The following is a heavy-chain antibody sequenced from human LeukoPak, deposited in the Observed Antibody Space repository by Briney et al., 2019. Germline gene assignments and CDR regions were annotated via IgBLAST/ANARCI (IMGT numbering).Heavy chain of an antibody. Sequence: ASVKVSCKASGYTFTSYDINWVRQATGQGLEWMGWMNPNSGNTGYAQKFQGRVTMTRNTSISTAYMELSSLRSEDTAVYYCARPTNHYYDSSGPPTDIWGQGTMVTVSS. CDR2: MNPNSGNT. J-gene: IGHJ3*02. V-gene: IGHV1-8*01. CDR1: GYTFTSYD. D-gene: IGHD3-22*01. CDR3: ARPTNHYYDSSGPPTDI.